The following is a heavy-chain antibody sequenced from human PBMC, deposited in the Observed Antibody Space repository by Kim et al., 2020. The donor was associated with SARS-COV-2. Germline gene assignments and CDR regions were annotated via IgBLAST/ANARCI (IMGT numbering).Heavy chain of an antibody. CDR3: AHNHLSPDYYDSSGYPYYYYYGMDI. V-gene: IGHV2-5*02. Sequence: SGPTLVNPTQTLTLTCTFSGFSLSTSGVGVGWIRQPPGKALEWLALIYWDDDKRYSPSLKSRLTITKDTSKNQVVLTMTNMDPVDTATYYCAHNHLSPDYYDSSGYPYYYYYGMDIWGQGTTVTVSS. D-gene: IGHD3-22*01. CDR1: GFSLSTSGVG. CDR2: IYWDDDK. J-gene: IGHJ6*02.